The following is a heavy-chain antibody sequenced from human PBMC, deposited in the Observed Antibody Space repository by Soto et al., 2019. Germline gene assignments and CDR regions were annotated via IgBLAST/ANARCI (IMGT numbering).Heavy chain of an antibody. D-gene: IGHD6-6*01. J-gene: IGHJ6*02. V-gene: IGHV1-18*01. CDR3: ARTLKYSSSSSYYYGMDV. Sequence: ASVKVSCKASGYTFTSYGISWVRQAPGQGLEWMGWTSAYNGNTNYAQKLQGRVTMTTDTSTSTANMELRSLRSDDTAVYYCARTLKYSSSSSYYYGMDVWGQGTTVTVSS. CDR2: TSAYNGNT. CDR1: GYTFTSYG.